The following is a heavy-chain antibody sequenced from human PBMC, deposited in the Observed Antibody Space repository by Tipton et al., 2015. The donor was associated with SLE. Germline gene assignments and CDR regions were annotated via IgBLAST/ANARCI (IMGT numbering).Heavy chain of an antibody. CDR1: GGSFSGYY. Sequence: TLSLTCAVYGGSFSGYYWSWIRQPPGKGLEGIGEINHSGSTNYNPPLKSRVTISVDTSKNQFSLKLSSVTAADTAVYYCARLRITMIVVGDAFDIWGQGTMVTVSS. V-gene: IGHV4-34*01. CDR3: ARLRITMIVVGDAFDI. D-gene: IGHD3-22*01. J-gene: IGHJ3*02. CDR2: INHSGST.